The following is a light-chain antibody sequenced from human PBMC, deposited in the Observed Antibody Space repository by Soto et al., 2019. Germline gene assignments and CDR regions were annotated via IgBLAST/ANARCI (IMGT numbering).Light chain of an antibody. CDR1: QSVSSN. CDR2: GAS. J-gene: IGKJ5*01. CDR3: QQYNNWPPDPT. Sequence: EIVMTHSPATLSVSPGERATLSFSSSQSVSSNLAWYQQKPGQAPRLLIYGASTRATGIPARFSGSGSGTEFTLTISSLQSEDFAVYYCQQYNNWPPDPTFGQGTRLEIK. V-gene: IGKV3-15*01.